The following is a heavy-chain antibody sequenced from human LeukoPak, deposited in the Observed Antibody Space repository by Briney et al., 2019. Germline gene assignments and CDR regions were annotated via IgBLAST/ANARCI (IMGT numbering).Heavy chain of an antibody. CDR1: GGSNISSNYY. J-gene: IGHJ4*02. V-gene: IGHV4-39*01. Sequence: PSETLSLXCSVSGGSNISSNYYWGWNRQPPGKGPEWIGSIYQSGSGSSYYNPSLKSRVTISGDTSKNQFFLRLSSVTAADTAVYYCASTLRFLPYRRFDYWGQGTLVTVPS. CDR2: IYQSGSGSS. D-gene: IGHD3-3*01. CDR3: ASTLRFLPYRRFDY.